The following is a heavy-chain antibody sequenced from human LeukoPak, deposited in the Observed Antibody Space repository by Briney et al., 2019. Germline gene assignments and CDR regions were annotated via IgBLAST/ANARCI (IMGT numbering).Heavy chain of an antibody. D-gene: IGHD1-20*01. V-gene: IGHV4-34*01. Sequence: SETLSLTCAVYGGSFSGYYWSWIRQPPGKGLEWIGEINHSGSTNYNPSLKSRVTISVDTSKNQFSLKLSSVTAADTAVYYCARDRVTGTKYYYYYYMDVWGKGTTVTVSS. CDR2: INHSGST. J-gene: IGHJ6*03. CDR3: ARDRVTGTKYYYYYYMDV. CDR1: GGSFSGYY.